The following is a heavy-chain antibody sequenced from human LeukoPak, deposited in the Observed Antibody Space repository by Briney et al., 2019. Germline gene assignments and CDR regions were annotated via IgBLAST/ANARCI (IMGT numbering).Heavy chain of an antibody. J-gene: IGHJ4*02. CDR2: MNPNSGST. CDR3: ARGATEGIDY. Sequence: ASVKVSCKASGYTFTGYYMHWVRQATGQGLEWMGWMNPNSGSTGYGQKFQGRVTMTRNTSISTAYMELSSLTSEDTANYYCARGATEGIDYWGQGTLVTVSS. CDR1: GYTFTGYY. V-gene: IGHV1-8*02.